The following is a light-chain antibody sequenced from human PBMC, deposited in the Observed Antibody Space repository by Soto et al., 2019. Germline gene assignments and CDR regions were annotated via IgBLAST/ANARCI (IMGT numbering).Light chain of an antibody. CDR2: DIN. V-gene: IGLV2-11*01. CDR1: SSDVGGDKY. CDR3: CSYAGSYTVV. Sequence: QSALTQPRSVSGSPGQSVTISCTGTSSDVGGDKYVSWYQQHPGKAPKLMIYDINKRPSGVPDRFSGSNSGNTASLTISGLQAEDEGDYYCCSYAGSYTVVFGGGTTLTVL. J-gene: IGLJ2*01.